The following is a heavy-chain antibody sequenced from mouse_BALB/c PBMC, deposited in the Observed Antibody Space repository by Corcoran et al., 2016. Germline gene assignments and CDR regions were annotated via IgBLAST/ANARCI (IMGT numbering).Heavy chain of an antibody. CDR3: ARSYGSSYDWYFDV. V-gene: IGHV1-9*01. Sequence: QVQLQQSGAELMKPGASVKISCKATGYTFSSYWIEWVKQRPGHGLEWIGEILPGSGSTNYNEKFKGKATFTADTSSNTAYMQLSSLTSEDSAVYYCARSYGSSYDWYFDVWGAGTTVTVSS. CDR1: GYTFSSYW. D-gene: IGHD1-1*01. CDR2: ILPGSGST. J-gene: IGHJ1*01.